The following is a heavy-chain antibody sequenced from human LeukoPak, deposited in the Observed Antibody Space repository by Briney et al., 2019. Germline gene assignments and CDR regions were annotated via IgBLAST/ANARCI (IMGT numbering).Heavy chain of an antibody. J-gene: IGHJ4*02. CDR1: GFTFSSYS. CDR3: AQSFDN. Sequence: GGSLRLSCAASGFTFSSYSMNWVRQAPGRGLEWVSYISPSGTTVYYADSVKGRFTMSRDNAKSSLFLQMNSLRAEDTAVYYCAQSFDNWGQGILVTVSS. CDR2: ISPSGTTV. V-gene: IGHV3-48*04.